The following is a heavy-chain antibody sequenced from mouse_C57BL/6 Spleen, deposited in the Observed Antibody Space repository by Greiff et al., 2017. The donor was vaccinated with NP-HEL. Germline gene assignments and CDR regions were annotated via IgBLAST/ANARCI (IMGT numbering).Heavy chain of an antibody. CDR1: GFTFSDYY. D-gene: IGHD1-1*01. CDR2: ISNGGGST. Sequence: DVKLVESGGGLVQPGGSLKLSCAASGFTFSDYYMYWVRQTPEKRLEWVAYISNGGGSTYYPDTVKGRFTISRDNAKNTLYLQMSRLKSEDTAMYYCARHAVSGGYFDVWGTGTTVTVSS. CDR3: ARHAVSGGYFDV. V-gene: IGHV5-12*01. J-gene: IGHJ1*03.